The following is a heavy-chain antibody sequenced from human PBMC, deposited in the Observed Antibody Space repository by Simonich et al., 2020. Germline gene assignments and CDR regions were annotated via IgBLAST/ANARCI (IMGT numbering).Heavy chain of an antibody. J-gene: IGHJ3*02. D-gene: IGHD6-6*01. CDR1: GYTFTGFY. CDR2: IKPNRVGT. CDR3: ARARLYSSSHAFDI. Sequence: QVQLVQSGAEVKKPGASVKVSCKASGYTFTGFYMNWVRQAPGKGLEWLGWIKPNRVGTNYAQKFQGRVTMTRDTSISTAYMELSRLRSDDTAVYYCARARLYSSSHAFDIWGQGTMVTVSS. V-gene: IGHV1-2*02.